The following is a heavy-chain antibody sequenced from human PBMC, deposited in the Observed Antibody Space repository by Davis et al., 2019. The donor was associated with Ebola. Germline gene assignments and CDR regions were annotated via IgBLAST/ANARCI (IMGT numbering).Heavy chain of an antibody. CDR1: GYSFTSYW. J-gene: IGHJ4*02. CDR3: ARQGTYYYDSSGYNIDY. CDR2: IDPSDSYT. V-gene: IGHV5-10-1*01. D-gene: IGHD3-22*01. Sequence: GESLKISCKGSGYSFTSYWISWVRQMPGKGLEWMGRIDPSDSYTNYSPSFQGHVTISAYKSISTAYLQWSSLKASDTAMYYCARQGTYYYDSSGYNIDYWGQGTLVTVSS.